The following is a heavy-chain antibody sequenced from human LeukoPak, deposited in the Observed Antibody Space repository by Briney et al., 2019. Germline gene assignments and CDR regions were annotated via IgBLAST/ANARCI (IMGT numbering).Heavy chain of an antibody. Sequence: SETLSLTCTVSGGSISSSSYYWGWIRQPPGKGLEWIGSIYYSGSSYYNPSLKSRVTISVDTSKNQFSLKLSSVTAADTAVYYCATLTGGDDAFDIWGQGTMVTVSS. CDR3: ATLTGGDDAFDI. J-gene: IGHJ3*02. CDR1: GGSISSSSYY. D-gene: IGHD4-23*01. CDR2: IYYSGSS. V-gene: IGHV4-39*07.